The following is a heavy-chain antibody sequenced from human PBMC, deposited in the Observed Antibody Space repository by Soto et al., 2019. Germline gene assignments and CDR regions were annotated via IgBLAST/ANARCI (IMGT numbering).Heavy chain of an antibody. CDR3: ARQGLRAVYYGMDV. CDR2: IYYSGST. Sequence: SETLSLTCTFSCGSIISSSYYWGWIRQPPGKGLEWIGSIYYSGSTYYNPSLKSRVTISVDTSKNQFSLKLSSVTAADTAVYYCARQGLRAVYYGMDVWGQGTTVTVSS. D-gene: IGHD2-21*01. V-gene: IGHV4-39*01. J-gene: IGHJ6*02. CDR1: CGSIISSSYY.